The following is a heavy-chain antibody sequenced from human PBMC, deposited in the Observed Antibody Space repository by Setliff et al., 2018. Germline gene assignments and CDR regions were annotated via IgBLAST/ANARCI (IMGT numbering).Heavy chain of an antibody. V-gene: IGHV4-61*02. CDR2: IHASGST. Sequence: PSETLSLTCTVSGGSISSGDHYWSWIRQPAGKGLEWIGRIHASGSTNYNPSLKSRVTLSVDTSKNQFSLKLTSVTAADTAVYYCARSGDYGSGRLSPWGQGTLVTVSS. J-gene: IGHJ5*02. CDR1: GGSISSGDHY. D-gene: IGHD3-10*01. CDR3: ARSGDYGSGRLSP.